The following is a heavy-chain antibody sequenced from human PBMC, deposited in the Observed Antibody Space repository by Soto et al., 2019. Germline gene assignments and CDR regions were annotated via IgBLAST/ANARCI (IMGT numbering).Heavy chain of an antibody. V-gene: IGHV2-5*02. CDR3: ARRHYDTLTGLPYYFHY. Sequence: QVTLKEAGPTLLKPTQTLTLTCTFSGFPLSTSGMGLGRIRQPPGKALEWVALIYWDDDRRHSPSLKSRLTITKDTSKNQVVLTMTNMDPVDTATYYCARRHYDTLTGLPYYFHYLGQGTLVTVSS. D-gene: IGHD3-9*01. J-gene: IGHJ4*02. CDR2: IYWDDDR. CDR1: GFPLSTSGMG.